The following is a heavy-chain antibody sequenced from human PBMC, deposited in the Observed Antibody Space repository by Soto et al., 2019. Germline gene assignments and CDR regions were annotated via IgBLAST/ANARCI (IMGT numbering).Heavy chain of an antibody. J-gene: IGHJ6*02. Sequence: LSLTCTVSGASISRYYWSWIRQVPGKGLEWVSGISYYSGSIGYADSVKGRFTISRDNAKNSLYLQMNSLRAEDTALYYCAKSMGGTANGMDVWGQGTTVTVSS. CDR1: GASISRYY. D-gene: IGHD2-15*01. CDR3: AKSMGGTANGMDV. V-gene: IGHV3-9*01. CDR2: ISYYSGSI.